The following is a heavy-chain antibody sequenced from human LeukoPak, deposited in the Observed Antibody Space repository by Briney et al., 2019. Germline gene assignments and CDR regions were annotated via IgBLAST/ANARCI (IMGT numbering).Heavy chain of an antibody. CDR1: GGSISSYY. CDR3: ARDYCSGGSCYLSPDAFDI. V-gene: IGHV4-4*07. D-gene: IGHD2-15*01. J-gene: IGHJ3*02. CDR2: IYTSGST. Sequence: SETLSLTCTVSGGSISSYYWSWIRQPAGKGLEWIGRIYTSGSTNYNPSLKSRVTMSVDTSENQFSLKLSSVTAADTAVYYCARDYCSGGSCYLSPDAFDIWGQGTMVTVSS.